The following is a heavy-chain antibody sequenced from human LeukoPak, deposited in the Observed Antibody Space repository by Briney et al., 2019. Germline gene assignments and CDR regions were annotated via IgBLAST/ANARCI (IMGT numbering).Heavy chain of an antibody. Sequence: GGSLRLSCAASGFTVSSNYMSWVRQAPGKGLEWVSVIYSGGSTYYADSVKGRFTISRDNSKNTLYLQMNSLRAEDTAVYYCAKRYNWNYAGGAFDIWGQGTMVTVSS. CDR3: AKRYNWNYAGGAFDI. D-gene: IGHD1-7*01. CDR2: IYSGGST. V-gene: IGHV3-53*01. CDR1: GFTVSSNY. J-gene: IGHJ3*02.